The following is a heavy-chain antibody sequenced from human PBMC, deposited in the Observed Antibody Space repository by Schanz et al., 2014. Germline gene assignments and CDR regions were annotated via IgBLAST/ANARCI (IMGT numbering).Heavy chain of an antibody. Sequence: QVQLQASGPGLVKPSETLSLTCSVSGGSIRTYFWAWIRQHPGKGLEWIGYIFFSGATHQNPSLKSRISISIDTSKNQFSLDLTSVTAADTAVYYCARGGFWGSYYGLFDYWGQGALVTVSS. CDR1: GGSIRTYF. V-gene: IGHV4-59*06. CDR2: IFFSGAT. D-gene: IGHD1-26*01. J-gene: IGHJ4*02. CDR3: ARGGFWGSYYGLFDY.